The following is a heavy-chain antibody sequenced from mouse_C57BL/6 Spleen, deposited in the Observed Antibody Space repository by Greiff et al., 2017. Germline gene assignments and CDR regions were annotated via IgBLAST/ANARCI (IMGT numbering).Heavy chain of an antibody. CDR2: INPYNGGT. CDR3: ARQYYSTLYYFDY. Sequence: EVQLQQSGPVLVKPGASVKMSCKASGYTFTDYYMNWVKQSHGKSLEWIGVINPYNGGTSYNQKFKGKATLTVDKSSRTAYMELNSLTSEDSAVYYCARQYYSTLYYFDYWGQGTTLTVSS. V-gene: IGHV1-19*01. J-gene: IGHJ2*01. D-gene: IGHD2-5*01. CDR1: GYTFTDYY.